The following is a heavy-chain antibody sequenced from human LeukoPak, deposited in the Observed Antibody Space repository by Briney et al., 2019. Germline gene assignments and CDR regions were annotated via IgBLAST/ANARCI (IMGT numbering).Heavy chain of an antibody. CDR3: ARDGLYCTNGVCSSDI. Sequence: GASVKSCKASGYTFTRHYMNWVRQAPGQGLEWMGKINPSSGGTGYAQKFQGRVTMTRDTSTSTVYMELTSLRSEDTAVYYCARDGLYCTNGVCSSDIWGQGTLVTVSS. J-gene: IGHJ3*02. D-gene: IGHD2-8*01. CDR1: GYTFTRHY. V-gene: IGHV1-46*01. CDR2: INPSSGGT.